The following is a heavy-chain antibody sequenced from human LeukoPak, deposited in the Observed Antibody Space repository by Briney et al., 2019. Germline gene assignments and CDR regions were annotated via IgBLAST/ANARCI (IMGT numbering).Heavy chain of an antibody. J-gene: IGHJ4*02. CDR1: GFTFSSYT. D-gene: IGHD3-22*01. CDR3: AKRSNYDSSGYYYFDY. V-gene: IGHV3-23*01. CDR2: IGGSGGNT. Sequence: PGGSLRLSCAASGFTFSSYTMSWVRQAPGKGLEWVSAIGGSGGNTYYADSVKGRFTISRDNSKNTLYLQMNGLRDEDTAVYYCAKRSNYDSSGYYYFDYWGQGTLVTVSS.